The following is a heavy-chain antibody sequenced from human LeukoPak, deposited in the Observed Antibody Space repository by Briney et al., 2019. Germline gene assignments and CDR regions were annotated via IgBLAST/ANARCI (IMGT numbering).Heavy chain of an antibody. V-gene: IGHV3-48*03. D-gene: IGHD3-10*01. CDR2: ISSSGSTI. CDR3: ASVPPTYYYGSGSYYSDY. Sequence: PGGSLRLSCAASGFTFSSYEMNWVRQAPGKGLEWVSYISSSGSTIYYADSVKGRFTISRDNAKNSLYLQMNSLRAEDTAVYYCASVPPTYYYGSGSYYSDYWGQGTLVTVSS. J-gene: IGHJ4*02. CDR1: GFTFSSYE.